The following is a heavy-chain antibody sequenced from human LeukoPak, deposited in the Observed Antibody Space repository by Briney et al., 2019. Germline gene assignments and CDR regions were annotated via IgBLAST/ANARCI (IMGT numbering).Heavy chain of an antibody. D-gene: IGHD1-26*01. CDR1: GFTFSSYA. Sequence: PGGSLRLSCAASGFTFSSYAMHWVRQAPGKGLEWVAVISYDGSSVYYGDSVKGRFTIFRDNSKNMLYLQMNTLRAEDTAVYYCVRDAQLLYGNWFDPWGQGTLVSVSS. J-gene: IGHJ5*02. CDR2: ISYDGSSV. CDR3: VRDAQLLYGNWFDP. V-gene: IGHV3-30-3*01.